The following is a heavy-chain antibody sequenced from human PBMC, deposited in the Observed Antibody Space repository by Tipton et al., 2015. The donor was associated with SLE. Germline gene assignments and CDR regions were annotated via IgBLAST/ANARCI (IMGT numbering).Heavy chain of an antibody. V-gene: IGHV4-59*11. CDR3: ARAAYCGGDCYSGFDY. J-gene: IGHJ4*02. CDR1: GGSIRSHY. D-gene: IGHD2-21*02. Sequence: TLSLTCTVSGGSIRSHYWSWIRQPPGKGLEWIGHIDYSGSTNYNPYLKSRVTIPLDASKNQFSLWLSSVTAADTAVYYCARAAYCGGDCYSGFDYWGQGTLVTVSS. CDR2: IDYSGST.